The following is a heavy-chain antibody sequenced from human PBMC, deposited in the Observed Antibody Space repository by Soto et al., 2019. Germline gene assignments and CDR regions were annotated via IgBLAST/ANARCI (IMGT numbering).Heavy chain of an antibody. Sequence: QVQLQESGPGLVKPSETLSLTCTVSGGSISSYYWSWIRQPPGKGLEWIGYIYYSGSTNYNPSLKSRVTIPVDTSKNQFSLKLSSVTAADTAVYYCARDIMGTNYYYYGMDVWGQGTTVTVSS. CDR1: GGSISSYY. CDR3: ARDIMGTNYYYYGMDV. V-gene: IGHV4-59*01. J-gene: IGHJ6*02. D-gene: IGHD2-8*01. CDR2: IYYSGST.